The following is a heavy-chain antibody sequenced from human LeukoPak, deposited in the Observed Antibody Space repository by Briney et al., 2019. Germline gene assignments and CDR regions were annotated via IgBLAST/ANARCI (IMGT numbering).Heavy chain of an antibody. CDR3: ARGQSSGWYDHDY. J-gene: IGHJ4*02. V-gene: IGHV4-38-2*02. CDR2: VDHSGGT. D-gene: IGHD6-19*01. CDR1: GYSLSSGYY. Sequence: SETLSLTCTVSGYSLSSGYYWGWIRQPPGKGLEWFGSVDHSGGTYYNPSLRSRVSISVDTSKNQFSLKLSSVTAADTAVYYCARGQSSGWYDHDYWGQGTLVTVSS.